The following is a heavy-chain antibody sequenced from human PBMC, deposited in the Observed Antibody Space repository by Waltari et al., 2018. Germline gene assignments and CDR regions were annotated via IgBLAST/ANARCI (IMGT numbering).Heavy chain of an antibody. D-gene: IGHD3-10*01. CDR1: GFTVSSNF. J-gene: IGHJ2*01. CDR3: AKAPLPLWFGNWYFDL. Sequence: EVQLVESGVGLIQPGGSLRLSCAASGFTVSSNFMTWVRQAPGSGLEWVSIMYRGGSTYYADSVKGRFTISRDNFKNTLYLQMNNLRPEDTAVYYCAKAPLPLWFGNWYFDLWGRGTLVTVSS. CDR2: MYRGGST. V-gene: IGHV3-53*01.